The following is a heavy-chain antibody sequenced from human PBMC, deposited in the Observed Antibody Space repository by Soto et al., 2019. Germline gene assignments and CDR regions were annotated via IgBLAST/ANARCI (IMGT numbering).Heavy chain of an antibody. CDR3: ARAYGGNPALFDP. V-gene: IGHV3-53*01. J-gene: IGHJ5*02. CDR2: IYTGGST. CDR1: GFTVSSDY. D-gene: IGHD4-17*01. Sequence: EVQLVESGGGLIQPGGSLRLSCAASGFTVSSDYMSWVRQAPGKGLEWVSVIYTGGSTYYADSVKGRFTFSRDNSKNTLYLQMNSLRAEDTAVYYCARAYGGNPALFDPWGPGTLVTVSS.